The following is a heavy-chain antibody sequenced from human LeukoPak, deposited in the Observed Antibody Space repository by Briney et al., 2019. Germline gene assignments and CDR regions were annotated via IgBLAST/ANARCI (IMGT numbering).Heavy chain of an antibody. Sequence: SXXXXCAXXGFTXHXXIMHWVXXAPXXGLXXXXFIQHDGSTGHYADFVKGRFTISRDNSNNMIHLQINSLRTEDTAVYYCAKDYCSRTGCPIDYWGQGTLVTVSS. J-gene: IGHJ4*02. CDR2: IQHDGSTG. CDR3: AKDYCSRTGCPIDY. D-gene: IGHD2-2*01. V-gene: IGHV3-30*02. CDR1: GFTXHXXI.